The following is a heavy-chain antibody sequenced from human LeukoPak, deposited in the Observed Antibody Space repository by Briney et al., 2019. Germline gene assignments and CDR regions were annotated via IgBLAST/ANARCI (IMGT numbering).Heavy chain of an antibody. J-gene: IGHJ4*02. Sequence: SQTLSLTCAISGDSVSSNSDAWHWIRQSPSRGLEWLGRTYYRSKWYYDYAVAVKSRISINPDTSKNQFSLQLSSVTPEDTAVYYCARDPVGGSTIFDYWGQGTLVTVSS. CDR3: ARDPVGGSTIFDY. CDR1: GDSVSSNSDA. V-gene: IGHV6-1*01. D-gene: IGHD1-26*01. CDR2: TYYRSKWYY.